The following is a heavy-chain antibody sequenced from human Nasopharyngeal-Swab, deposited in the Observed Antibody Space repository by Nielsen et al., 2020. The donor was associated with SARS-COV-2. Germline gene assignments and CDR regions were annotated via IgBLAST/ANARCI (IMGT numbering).Heavy chain of an antibody. D-gene: IGHD1-26*01. CDR1: GYSFTSYW. V-gene: IGHV5-10-1*01. CDR3: AGTRIVGATTAWFDP. CDR2: IDPSDSYT. Sequence: KVSCKGSGYSFTSYWISWGRQMPGKGLEWMGRIDPSDSYTNYSPSFQGHVTISADKSISTAYLQWSSLKASDTAMYYCAGTRIVGATTAWFDPWGQGTLVTVSS. J-gene: IGHJ5*02.